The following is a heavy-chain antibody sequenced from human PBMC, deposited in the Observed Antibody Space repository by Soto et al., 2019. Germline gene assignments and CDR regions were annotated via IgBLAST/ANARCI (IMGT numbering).Heavy chain of an antibody. CDR2: ISGSGGST. CDR1: GFTFSSYA. J-gene: IGHJ4*02. D-gene: IGHD3-3*01. V-gene: IGHV3-23*01. Sequence: GGSLRLSCAASGFTFSSYAMSWVRQAPGKGLEWVSAISGSGGSTYYSDSVKGRFTISRDNSKNTLYLKMNSLRAEDTAVYYCAKVTPPADYDFWSGYRLYYFDYWGQGTLVTVSS. CDR3: AKVTPPADYDFWSGYRLYYFDY.